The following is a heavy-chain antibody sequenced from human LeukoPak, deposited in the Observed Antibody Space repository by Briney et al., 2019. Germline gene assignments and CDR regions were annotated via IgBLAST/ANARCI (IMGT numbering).Heavy chain of an antibody. CDR3: AKDRSQLHRRPLGWFDT. V-gene: IGHV4-39*07. Sequence: PSETLSLTCTVAGASVSSSSFYWGWIRQAPGKGLEWIGTIFYSGRTHFNPSLKSRVTFLMDTSKNQFSLNLTSVTAADTAVYYCAKDRSQLHRRPLGWFDTWGQGTLVTVSS. CDR2: IFYSGRT. J-gene: IGHJ5*02. D-gene: IGHD5-24*01. CDR1: GASVSSSSFY.